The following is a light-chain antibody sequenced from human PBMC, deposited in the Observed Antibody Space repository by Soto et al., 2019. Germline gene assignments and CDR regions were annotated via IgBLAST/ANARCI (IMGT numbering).Light chain of an antibody. CDR1: QSISATH. Sequence: IVLTQSPGTLSLSPXEXATLSCRASQSISATHLAWYQQRPGQAPRLLLYGASSRATGIPDRFSGSGSGTDFTLNISRVEPEDFAVFYCQHYGSSPLTFGGGTKVEIK. CDR3: QHYGSSPLT. CDR2: GAS. J-gene: IGKJ4*01. V-gene: IGKV3-20*01.